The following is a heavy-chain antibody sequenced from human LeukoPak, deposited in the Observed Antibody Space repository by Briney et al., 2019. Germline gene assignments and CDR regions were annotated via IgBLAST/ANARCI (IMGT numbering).Heavy chain of an antibody. D-gene: IGHD7-27*01. Sequence: XLXXXYYRSKWYNDYAGSVKSRITINPDTSKNQFSLQLNSVTPEDTAVYYCARELGILDYYGMDVWGQGTTVTVSS. J-gene: IGHJ6*02. V-gene: IGHV6-1*01. CDR3: ARELGILDYYGMDV. CDR2: XYYRSKWYN.